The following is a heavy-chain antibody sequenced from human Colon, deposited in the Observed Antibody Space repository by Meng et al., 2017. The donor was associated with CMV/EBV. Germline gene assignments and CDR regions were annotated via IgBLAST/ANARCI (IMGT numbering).Heavy chain of an antibody. Sequence: SETLSLTCAAYEGSFSDYFWTWIRQSPGKGLEWIGEINHSGSANYNPSLKSRLTLSVDVSQKQFSLRLNSVLAADTAVYFCARGRYLAWNHSFDFWSQGSLVTVSS. D-gene: IGHD1-1*01. CDR2: INHSGSA. J-gene: IGHJ4*02. V-gene: IGHV4-34*01. CDR1: EGSFSDYF. CDR3: ARGRYLAWNHSFDF.